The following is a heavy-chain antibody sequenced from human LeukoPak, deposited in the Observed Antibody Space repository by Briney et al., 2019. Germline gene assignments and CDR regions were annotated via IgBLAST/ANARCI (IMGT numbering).Heavy chain of an antibody. J-gene: IGHJ4*02. D-gene: IGHD3-3*01. CDR2: INSDGSST. V-gene: IGHV3-74*01. CDR3: ARGDPYDPLDY. Sequence: PGGSLRLSCAASGFTFNNYWMHWVRQAPGKGLVWVSRINSDGSSTSYADSVKGRFTISRDNAKNTLYLQMNSLRAEDTAVYYCARGDPYDPLDYWGQGTLVTVSS. CDR1: GFTFNNYW.